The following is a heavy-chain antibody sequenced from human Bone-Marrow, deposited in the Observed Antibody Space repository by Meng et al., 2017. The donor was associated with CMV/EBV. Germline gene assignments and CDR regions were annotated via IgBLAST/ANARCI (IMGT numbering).Heavy chain of an antibody. CDR2: IKADGTKI. D-gene: IGHD4-17*01. CDR1: GFTFTSHW. Sequence: GGSLRLSCAASGFTFTSHWMTWVRQAPGKGLEWVANIKADGTKIYYVDSVKGRFIISRENAKKSLYLQMNSLRAEDTALYHCARSSTEAWYFDLWGRGTQVTGSS. CDR3: ARSSTEAWYFDL. V-gene: IGHV3-7*03. J-gene: IGHJ2*01.